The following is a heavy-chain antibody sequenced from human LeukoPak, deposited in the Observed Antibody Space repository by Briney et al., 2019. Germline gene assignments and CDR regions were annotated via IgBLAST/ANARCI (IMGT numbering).Heavy chain of an antibody. D-gene: IGHD5-24*01. CDR1: GFTFSSYA. V-gene: IGHV3-30-3*01. Sequence: PGGSLRLSCAASGFTFSSYAMHWVRQAPGKGLEWVAVISYDGFNKHYADSVKGRFNISRDNSKNTLSLQMNSLRAEDTAVYYCARALTAKSERWLQFTPFDFWGQGTLVTVSS. CDR2: ISYDGFNK. J-gene: IGHJ4*02. CDR3: ARALTAKSERWLQFTPFDF.